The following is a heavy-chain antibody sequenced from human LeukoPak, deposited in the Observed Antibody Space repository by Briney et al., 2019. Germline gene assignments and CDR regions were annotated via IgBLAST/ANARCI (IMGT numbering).Heavy chain of an antibody. Sequence: GGSLRVSRAASGFTFSSYWMSWVRQAPGKGLEWVANIKQDGSEKYYVDSVKGRFTISRDNAKNSLYLQMNSLRAEDTAVYYCARDRLSFYCSSTSCYTNYYYGMDVWGQGTTVTVSS. V-gene: IGHV3-7*01. CDR2: IKQDGSEK. CDR1: GFTFSSYW. D-gene: IGHD2-2*02. CDR3: ARDRLSFYCSSTSCYTNYYYGMDV. J-gene: IGHJ6*02.